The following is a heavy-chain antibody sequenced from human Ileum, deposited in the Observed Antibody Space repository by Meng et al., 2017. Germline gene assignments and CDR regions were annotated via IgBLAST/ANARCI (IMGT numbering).Heavy chain of an antibody. J-gene: IGHJ4*02. D-gene: IGHD2-2*01. CDR3: ARGVSAAGLFDN. Sequence: QVQLQESGPGLVKVSQTLSLTCTVSGGSIGSAAYYSTWIRQHPAKGLEWIGYIHYTGSTSYNPSLESRTSTSIDTSNNQFSLKVTSVTAADTAVYYCARGVSAAGLFDNWGPGTLVTVSS. CDR1: GGSIGSAAYY. CDR2: IHYTGST. V-gene: IGHV4-31*03.